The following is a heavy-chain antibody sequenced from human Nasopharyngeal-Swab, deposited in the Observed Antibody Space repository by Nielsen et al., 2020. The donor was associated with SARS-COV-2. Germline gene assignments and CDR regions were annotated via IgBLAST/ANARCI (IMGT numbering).Heavy chain of an antibody. CDR3: AKDLKRQGGPFIFYYYYGMDV. V-gene: IGHV3-9*01. J-gene: IGHJ6*02. D-gene: IGHD2-15*01. CDR2: ISWNSGSI. CDR1: GFTFDDYA. Sequence: GGSLRLSCAASGFTFDDYAMHWVRQAPGKGLEWVSGISWNSGSIGYADSVKGRFTISRDNAKNSLYLQMNSLRAEDTALYYCAKDLKRQGGPFIFYYYYGMDVWGQGTTVTVSS.